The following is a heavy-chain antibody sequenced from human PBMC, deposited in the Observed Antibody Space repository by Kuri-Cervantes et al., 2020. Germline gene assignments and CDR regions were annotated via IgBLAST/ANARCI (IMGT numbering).Heavy chain of an antibody. V-gene: IGHV3-7*02. CDR3: ASIAEIKYTTTHDY. D-gene: IGHD6-13*01. Sequence: GESLKISCAASGFTFSNYWMSWVRQAPGKGLEWVANIKEDGNEKYYVDSVKGRFTISRDNAKKSLYLQMNSLRAEDTAVYYCASIAEIKYTTTHDYWGQGTLVTVSS. CDR1: GFTFSNYW. CDR2: IKEDGNEK. J-gene: IGHJ4*02.